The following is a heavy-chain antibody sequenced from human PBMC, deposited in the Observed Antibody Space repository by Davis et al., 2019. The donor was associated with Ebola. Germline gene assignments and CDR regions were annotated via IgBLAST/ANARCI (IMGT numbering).Heavy chain of an antibody. J-gene: IGHJ3*01. Sequence: MPSETLSPTCAVSGGHLSGFYWSWIRQAPGKGMEWIGEVNHSGNTNHNPSLKSRATISVETSQQISLKLTSVTAADTAVYYCARGGGSDFWSGFEALDVWGQGTMVSVSS. CDR1: GGHLSGFY. CDR3: ARGGGSDFWSGFEALDV. CDR2: VNHSGNT. D-gene: IGHD3-3*01. V-gene: IGHV4-34*04.